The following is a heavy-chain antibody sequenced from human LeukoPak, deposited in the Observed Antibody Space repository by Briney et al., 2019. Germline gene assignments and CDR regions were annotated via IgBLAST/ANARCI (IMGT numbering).Heavy chain of an antibody. J-gene: IGHJ4*02. D-gene: IGHD3-22*01. CDR3: ARSIRRLNYYDSSGYYFSY. Sequence: ASVKVSCKASGYTFTGYYMHWVRQAPGQGLEWMGWINPNSGGTNYAQKFQGRVTMTRDTSISTAYMELSRLRSDDTAVYYCARSIRRLNYYDSSGYYFSYWGQGTLVTVSS. V-gene: IGHV1-2*02. CDR2: INPNSGGT. CDR1: GYTFTGYY.